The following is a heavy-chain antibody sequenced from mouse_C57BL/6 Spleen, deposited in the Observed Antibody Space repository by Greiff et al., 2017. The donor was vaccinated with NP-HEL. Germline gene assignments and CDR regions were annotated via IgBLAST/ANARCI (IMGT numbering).Heavy chain of an antibody. D-gene: IGHD2-3*01. CDR3: ARRRLYDGFFAY. CDR1: GYTFTDYN. CDR2: INPNNGGT. V-gene: IGHV1-22*01. J-gene: IGHJ3*01. Sequence: VQLKQSGPELVKPGASVKMSCKASGYTFTDYNMHWVKQSHGKSLEWIGYINPNNGGTSYNQKFKGKATLTVNKSSSTAYMELRSLTSEDSAVYYCARRRLYDGFFAYWGQGTLVTVSA.